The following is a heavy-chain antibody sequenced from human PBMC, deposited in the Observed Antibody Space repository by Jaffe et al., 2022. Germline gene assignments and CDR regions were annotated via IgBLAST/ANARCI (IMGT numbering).Heavy chain of an antibody. CDR2: IYHSGST. D-gene: IGHD3-3*01. J-gene: IGHJ5*02. CDR1: GGSISSSNW. CDR3: ARDKGTRLRFLEWLLWSNWFDP. V-gene: IGHV4-4*02. Sequence: QVQLQESGPGLVKPSGTLSLTCAVSGGSISSSNWWSWVRQPPGKGLEWIGEIYHSGSTNYNPSLKSRVTISVDKSKNQFSLKLSSVTAADTAVYYCARDKGTRLRFLEWLLWSNWFDPWGQGTLVTVSS.